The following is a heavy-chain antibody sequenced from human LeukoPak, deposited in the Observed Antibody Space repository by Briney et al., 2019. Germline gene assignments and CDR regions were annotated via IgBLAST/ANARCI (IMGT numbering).Heavy chain of an antibody. J-gene: IGHJ4*02. CDR2: ISAYNGNT. V-gene: IGHV1-18*01. Sequence: GASVKVSCKASGYTFTSYGISWVRQAPGQGLEWMGCISAYNGNTNYAQKLQGRVTMTTDTSTSTAYMELRSLRSDDTAVYYCARTKNVLRFLEIDYWGQGTLVTVSS. CDR1: GYTFTSYG. CDR3: ARTKNVLRFLEIDY. D-gene: IGHD3-3*01.